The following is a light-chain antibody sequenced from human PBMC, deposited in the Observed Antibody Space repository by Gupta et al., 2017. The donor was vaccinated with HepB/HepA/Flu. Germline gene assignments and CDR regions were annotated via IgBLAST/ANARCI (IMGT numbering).Light chain of an antibody. CDR3: AAWDESLNGVV. J-gene: IGLJ2*01. V-gene: IGLV1-44*01. Sequence: QSVLTQSPSLSGTPGQRVTLSCSGSSSNAGSKNVNWYQQLPGRAPKLLIYYNDERPSGVPDRFSGSKSDTSASLAISGLQSEDEADYYCAAWDESLNGVVFGGGTKLTVL. CDR2: YND. CDR1: SSNAGSKN.